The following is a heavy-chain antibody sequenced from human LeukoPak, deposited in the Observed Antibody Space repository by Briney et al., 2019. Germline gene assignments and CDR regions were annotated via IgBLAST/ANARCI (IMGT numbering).Heavy chain of an antibody. CDR2: TRNKANSYTT. CDR3: ARESGGGVLGYFDL. D-gene: IGHD3-10*01. V-gene: IGHV3-72*01. Sequence: AGGSLRLSCAASGFTFSDHCMDWVRQAPGKGLEWVGRTRNKANSYTTEYAASVKGRFTISRDDSKKSLYLQMNSLKTEDTAVHYCARESGGGVLGYFDLWGRGTLVSVSS. J-gene: IGHJ2*01. CDR1: GFTFSDHC.